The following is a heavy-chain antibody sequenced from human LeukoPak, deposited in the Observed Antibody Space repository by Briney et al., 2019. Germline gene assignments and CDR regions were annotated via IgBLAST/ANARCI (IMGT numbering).Heavy chain of an antibody. Sequence: PGGSLRLSCAASGFTFREYGMTWVRQLPGKGLEWVSAISGSGGSTYYADSVKGRFTISRDNSKNTLYLQMNSLRAEDTAVYYCAKISGSGSSSTDDYWGQGTLVTVSS. D-gene: IGHD1-26*01. V-gene: IGHV3-23*01. CDR1: GFTFREYG. J-gene: IGHJ4*02. CDR3: AKISGSGSSSTDDY. CDR2: ISGSGGST.